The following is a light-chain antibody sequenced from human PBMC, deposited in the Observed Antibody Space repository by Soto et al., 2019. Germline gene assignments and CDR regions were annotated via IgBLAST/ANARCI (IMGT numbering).Light chain of an antibody. J-gene: IGLJ1*01. CDR2: DVS. V-gene: IGLV2-14*03. CDR1: SSDVGNSNF. CDR3: CSYTTSSTYV. Sequence: QSVLTQPASVSGSPGQSIAISCTGTSSDVGNSNFVSWYQQHPGKAPKLMIYDVSNRPSGISNRFSGSTSGNTASLTISGLQVEDEAYYYCCSYTTSSTYVFGTGTKLTVL.